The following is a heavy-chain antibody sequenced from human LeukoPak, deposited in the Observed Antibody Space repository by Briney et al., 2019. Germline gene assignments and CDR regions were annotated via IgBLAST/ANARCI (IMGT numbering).Heavy chain of an antibody. Sequence: GGSLRLSCAASGFTFSSYAMHWVRQAPGKGLEWVAVISYDGSNKYYADSVKGRFTISRDNSKNTLYLQMNSLRAEDTAVYYCALRGYYYYGMDVWGQGTTVTVSS. CDR1: GFTFSSYA. V-gene: IGHV3-30-3*01. CDR3: ALRGYYYYGMDV. CDR2: ISYDGSNK. J-gene: IGHJ6*02.